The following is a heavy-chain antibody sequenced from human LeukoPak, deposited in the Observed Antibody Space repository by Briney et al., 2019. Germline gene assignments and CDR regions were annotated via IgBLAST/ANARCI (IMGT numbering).Heavy chain of an antibody. Sequence: PSETLSLTCTVSGGSISSYYWSWIRQPPGKGLEWIGYVYYTGSTNYNPSLKSRVTISIDTSKNQFSLKLSFVTAADTAVYYCASPPESDMDVWGKGTTVTVSS. J-gene: IGHJ6*03. CDR2: VYYTGST. CDR1: GGSISSYY. CDR3: ASPPESDMDV. V-gene: IGHV4-59*12.